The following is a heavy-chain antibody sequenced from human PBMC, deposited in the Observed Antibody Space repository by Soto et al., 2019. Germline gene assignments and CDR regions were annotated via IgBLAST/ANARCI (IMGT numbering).Heavy chain of an antibody. V-gene: IGHV3-23*01. CDR3: AKELTPLLWFGESPFDY. CDR2: ISGSGGST. J-gene: IGHJ4*02. CDR1: GFTFSSYA. Sequence: GSLRLSCAASGFTFSSYAMSWVRQAPGKGLEWVSAISGSGGSTYYADSVKGRFTISRDSSKNTLYLQMNSLRAEDTAVYYCAKELTPLLWFGESPFDYWGQGTLVTVSS. D-gene: IGHD3-10*01.